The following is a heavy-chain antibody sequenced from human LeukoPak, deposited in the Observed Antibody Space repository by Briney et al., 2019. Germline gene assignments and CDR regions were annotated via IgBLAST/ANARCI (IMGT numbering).Heavy chain of an antibody. CDR1: GGSISSGSYY. D-gene: IGHD2-2*01. CDR2: IYTSGST. V-gene: IGHV4-61*02. J-gene: IGHJ4*02. CDR3: ARARGRVPAAEGHFDY. Sequence: PSQTLSLTCTVSGGSISSGSYYWSWIRQPAGKGLEWIGRIYTSGSTNYNPSLKSRVTISVDTSKNQFSLKLSSVTAADTAVYYCARARGRVPAAEGHFDYWGQGTLVTVSS.